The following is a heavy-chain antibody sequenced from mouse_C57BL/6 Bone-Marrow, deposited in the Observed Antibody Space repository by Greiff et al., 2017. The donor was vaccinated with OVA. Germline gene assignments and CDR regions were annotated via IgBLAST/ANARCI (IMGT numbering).Heavy chain of an antibody. V-gene: IGHV14-4*01. J-gene: IGHJ2*01. D-gene: IGHD2-4*01. CDR2: IDPENGDT. CDR1: GFNIKDDY. Sequence: EVKLQESGAELVRPGASVKLSCTASGFNIKDDYMHWVKQRPEQGLEWIGWIDPENGDTEYASKFQGKATITADTSSNTAYLQLSSLTSEDTAVYYCTTGLRRGYYFDYWGQGTTLTVSS. CDR3: TTGLRRGYYFDY.